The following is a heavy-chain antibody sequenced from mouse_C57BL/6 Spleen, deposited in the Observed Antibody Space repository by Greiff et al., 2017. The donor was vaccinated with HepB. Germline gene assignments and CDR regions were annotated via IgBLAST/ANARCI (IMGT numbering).Heavy chain of an antibody. J-gene: IGHJ4*01. V-gene: IGHV1-64*01. CDR1: GYTFTSYW. D-gene: IGHD2-3*01. CDR2: IHPNSGST. Sequence: VQLQQSGAELVKPGASVKLSCKASGYTFTSYWMHWVKQRPGQGLEWIGMIHPNSGSTNYNEKFKSKATLTVDKSSSTAYMQLSSLTSEDSAVYYCATIYDGYYAMDYWGQRTSVTVSS. CDR3: ATIYDGYYAMDY.